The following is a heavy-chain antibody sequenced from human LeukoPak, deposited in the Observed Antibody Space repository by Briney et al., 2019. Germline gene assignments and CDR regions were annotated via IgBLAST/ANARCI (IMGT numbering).Heavy chain of an antibody. CDR1: GFTFSSYE. V-gene: IGHV3-48*03. J-gene: IGHJ4*02. D-gene: IGHD1-1*01. CDR3: ARELQLERLAFGKEGSAFDY. CDR2: ISSSGSTI. Sequence: GGSLRLSCAASGFTFSSYEMNWVRQAPGKGLEWVSYISSSGSTIYYADSVKGRFTISRDNAKNSLYLQMNSLRADDTAVYYCARELQLERLAFGKEGSAFDYWGQGTLVTVSS.